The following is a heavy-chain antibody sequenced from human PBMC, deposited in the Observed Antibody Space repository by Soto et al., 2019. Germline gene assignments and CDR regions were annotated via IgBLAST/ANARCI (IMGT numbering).Heavy chain of an antibody. Sequence: SVKVSCKASGGTFSSYAISWVRQAPGQGLEWMGGIIPIFGTANYAQKFQGRVTITADESTSTAYMELSSLRSEDTAVYYCARASRYCSGGSCYFLPGTDHWGQG. CDR1: GGTFSSYA. V-gene: IGHV1-69*13. D-gene: IGHD2-15*01. CDR3: ARASRYCSGGSCYFLPGTDH. J-gene: IGHJ4*02. CDR2: IIPIFGTA.